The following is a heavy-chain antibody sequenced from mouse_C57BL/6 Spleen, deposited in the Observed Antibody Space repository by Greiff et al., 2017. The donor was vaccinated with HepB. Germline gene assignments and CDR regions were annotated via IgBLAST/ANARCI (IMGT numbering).Heavy chain of an antibody. CDR2: INPSRGYT. Sequence: LQESGAELARPGASVKMSCKASGYTFTSYTMHWVKQRPGQGLEWIGYINPSRGYTKYNQKFKDKATLTADKSSSTAYMQLSSLTSEDSAVYYCARSAGNYYAMDYWGQGTSVTVSS. CDR3: ARSAGNYYAMDY. CDR1: GYTFTSYT. J-gene: IGHJ4*01. V-gene: IGHV1-4*01.